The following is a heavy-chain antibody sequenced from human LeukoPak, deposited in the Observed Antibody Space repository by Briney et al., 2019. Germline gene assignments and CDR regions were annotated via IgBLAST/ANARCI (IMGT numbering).Heavy chain of an antibody. CDR2: INHSGST. D-gene: IGHD6-13*01. CDR3: ARGVEAAAGTNNWFDP. V-gene: IGHV4-34*01. Sequence: SETLSLTCAVYGGSFSGYYWSWIRQPPGKGLEWIGEINHSGSTNYNPSLKSRVTISVDTSKNQFSLKLSSVTAADTAVYYCARGVEAAAGTNNWFDPWGQGTLVTVSS. CDR1: GGSFSGYY. J-gene: IGHJ5*02.